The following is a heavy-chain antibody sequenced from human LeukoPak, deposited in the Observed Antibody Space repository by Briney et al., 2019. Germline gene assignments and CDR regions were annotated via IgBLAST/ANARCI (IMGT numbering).Heavy chain of an antibody. J-gene: IGHJ4*02. Sequence: PSETLSLTCTVSGGSIIDDHYYWGWIRQPPGKGLEWIVTIYYSGRSYYTPSLTSRVTMSADTYKNQFSLRLNSVTAADTAVYYCARQRGQAGDPVGYWGQGTLVTVSS. V-gene: IGHV4-39*07. CDR2: IYYSGRS. D-gene: IGHD2-21*02. CDR3: ARQRGQAGDPVGY. CDR1: GGSIIDDHYY.